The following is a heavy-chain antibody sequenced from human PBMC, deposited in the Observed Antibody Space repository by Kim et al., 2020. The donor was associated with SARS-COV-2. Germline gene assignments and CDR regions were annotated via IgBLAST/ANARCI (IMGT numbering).Heavy chain of an antibody. CDR1: SGSISSGTYY. CDR3: ARHTSAYSTLDY. CDR2: IHYLGST. J-gene: IGHJ4*02. Sequence: SETLSLTCTLSSGSISSGTYYWVWIRQPPGKGLEFIGKIHYLGSTDYNPPLKSRVTISIDTSKTSLSLKSTSVTAADTAVYFCARHTSAYSTLDYWGQG. V-gene: IGHV4-39*01. D-gene: IGHD2-15*01.